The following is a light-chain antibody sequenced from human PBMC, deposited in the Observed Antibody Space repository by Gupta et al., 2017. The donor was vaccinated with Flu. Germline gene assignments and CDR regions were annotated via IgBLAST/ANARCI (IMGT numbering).Light chain of an antibody. CDR2: SNN. Sequence: QSVVTQPPSASGTPGQTVTISCSGSSSNIGTNAVHWYQQLPGKAPKLLIYSNNNRPSGVPDRFSGSKSGTSASLTITGAQAEDEADYYCDSREVSRNVVVFGGGTKLTVL. CDR3: DSREVSRNVVV. J-gene: IGLJ2*01. CDR1: SSNIGTNA. V-gene: IGLV1-44*01.